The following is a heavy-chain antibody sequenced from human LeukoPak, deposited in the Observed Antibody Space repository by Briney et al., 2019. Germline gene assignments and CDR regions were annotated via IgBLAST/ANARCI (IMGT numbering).Heavy chain of an antibody. V-gene: IGHV3-23*01. J-gene: IGHJ3*02. CDR1: GFTFSSYA. Sequence: GGSLRLSCAASGFTFSSYAISWVRQAPGKGLEWVSAISGSGGSTYYADSVKGRFTISRDNSKNTLYLQMNSLRAEDTAVYQCAEGKYYDDNSDAFEIWGQGTMVTVSS. D-gene: IGHD3-16*01. CDR2: ISGSGGST. CDR3: AEGKYYDDNSDAFEI.